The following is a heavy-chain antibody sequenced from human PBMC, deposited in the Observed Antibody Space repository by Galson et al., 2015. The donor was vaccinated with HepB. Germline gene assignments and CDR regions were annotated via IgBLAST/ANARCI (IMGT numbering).Heavy chain of an antibody. CDR1: GFTFSSYE. V-gene: IGHV3-48*03. D-gene: IGHD3-22*01. CDR3: AREGVYSDSSGSPANYGMDV. J-gene: IGHJ6*02. CDR2: ISSSGSTI. Sequence: SLRLSCPASGFTFSSYEMNWVRQAPGKGLEWVSYISSSGSTIYYADSVKGRVTISRDNAKNSLYLQMNSLRAEDTAVYYCAREGVYSDSSGSPANYGMDVWGQGTTVTVSS.